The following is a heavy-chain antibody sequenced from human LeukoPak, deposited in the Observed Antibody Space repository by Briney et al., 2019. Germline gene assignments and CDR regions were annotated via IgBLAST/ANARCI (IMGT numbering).Heavy chain of an antibody. J-gene: IGHJ4*02. V-gene: IGHV4-34*01. CDR1: GGSFSGYY. CDR3: ARGNQIDY. CDR2: INHSGST. Sequence: PSETLSLTCAVYGGSFSGYYWSWIRQPPGKGLEWIGEINHSGSTNYNPSLKSRVTISVDTSKNQFSLKLSSVTAADTAVYYCARGNQIDYWGRGTLVTVSS.